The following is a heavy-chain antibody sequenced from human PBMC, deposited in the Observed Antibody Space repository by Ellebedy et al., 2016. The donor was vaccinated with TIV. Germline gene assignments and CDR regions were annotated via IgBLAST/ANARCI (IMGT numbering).Heavy chain of an antibody. CDR1: GFTFSRYT. V-gene: IGHV3-21*01. CDR2: ISSSSTYI. J-gene: IGHJ5*02. D-gene: IGHD6-6*01. Sequence: GGSLRLSXAASGFTFSRYTMAWVRQAPGKGLEYVSSISSSSTYIYYAGSLRGRFTISRNNARNSLSLQINSLRAEDTAVYYCVREDHKPDEPSSSSAWFDPWGQGTLVTVSS. CDR3: VREDHKPDEPSSSSAWFDP.